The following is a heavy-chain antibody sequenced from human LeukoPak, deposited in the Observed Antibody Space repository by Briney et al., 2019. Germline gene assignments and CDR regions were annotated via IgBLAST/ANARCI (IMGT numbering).Heavy chain of an antibody. CDR2: SIPIFGTA. Sequence: SVKVSCKASGGTFSSYAISWVRQAPGQGLEWVGRSIPIFGTANYAQKFQGRVTITADESTSTAYMELSSLRSEDTAVYYCARGGFWNFYYYYMDVWGKGTTVTVSS. CDR1: GGTFSSYA. CDR3: ARGGFWNFYYYYMDV. D-gene: IGHD3-3*01. J-gene: IGHJ6*03. V-gene: IGHV1-69*15.